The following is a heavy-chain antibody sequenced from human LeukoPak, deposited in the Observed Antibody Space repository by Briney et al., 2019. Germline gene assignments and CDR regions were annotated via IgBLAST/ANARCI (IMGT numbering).Heavy chain of an antibody. CDR1: GFTFSNAW. CDR3: TTDGVTIDY. J-gene: IGHJ4*02. V-gene: IGHV3-15*01. CDR2: IKIKTDSETT. D-gene: IGHD4-23*01. Sequence: GGSLRLSCAASGFTFSNAWMSCVCEAPGKGGEWFVRIKIKTDSETTDYAAHVKGKFTISRDDSKNTLYLQMNSLKAEDTAVYYCTTDGVTIDYWGQGTLVTVSS.